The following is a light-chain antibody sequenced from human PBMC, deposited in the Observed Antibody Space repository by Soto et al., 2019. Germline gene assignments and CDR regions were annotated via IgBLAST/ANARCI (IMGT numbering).Light chain of an antibody. V-gene: IGLV1-44*01. Sequence: QSVLTQPPSASGTPGQRVTISCSGSSSNIGSNTVNWYQQLPGTAPKLLIYNNNQRPSGVPDRFSGSKSGTSASLAISGLQYEDEDDYYCAAWDDSLNGLVFGTGTKLTVL. CDR1: SSNIGSNT. CDR3: AAWDDSLNGLV. J-gene: IGLJ1*01. CDR2: NNN.